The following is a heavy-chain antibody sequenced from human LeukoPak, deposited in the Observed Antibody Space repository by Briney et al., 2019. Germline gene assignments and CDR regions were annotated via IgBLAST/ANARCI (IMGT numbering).Heavy chain of an antibody. J-gene: IGHJ6*02. Sequence: ASVKVSCKASGGTFSSYAISWVRQAPGQGLEWMGGIIPIFGTANYAQKFQGRVTTTADESTSTAYMELSSLRSEDTAVYYCARDSYCSSTSCYYGMDVWGQGTTVTVSS. D-gene: IGHD2-2*01. CDR2: IIPIFGTA. CDR1: GGTFSSYA. V-gene: IGHV1-69*13. CDR3: ARDSYCSSTSCYYGMDV.